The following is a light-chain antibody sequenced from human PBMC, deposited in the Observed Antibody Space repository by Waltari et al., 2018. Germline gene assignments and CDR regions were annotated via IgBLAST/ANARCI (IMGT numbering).Light chain of an antibody. CDR1: GGDVGGYNY. CDR3: SSYTSSSTLEV. Sequence: QSALTQPASVSGSPGQSITISCTGTGGDVGGYNYVSWYQQHPGKAPRLMIYDVSARPSGVSNRCSASKSGNTAFLTISGLQAEDEADYYCSSYTSSSTLEVFGTGTKVTVL. CDR2: DVS. V-gene: IGLV2-14*03. J-gene: IGLJ1*01.